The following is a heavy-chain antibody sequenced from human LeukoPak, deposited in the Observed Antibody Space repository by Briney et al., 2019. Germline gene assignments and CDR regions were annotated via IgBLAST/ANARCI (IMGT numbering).Heavy chain of an antibody. CDR1: GGSISSGGYS. CDR3: ARQRGWLSVDY. CDR2: IYYSGST. V-gene: IGHV4-30-4*07. J-gene: IGHJ4*02. Sequence: SETLSLTCAVSGGSISSGGYSWSWIRQPPGKGLEWIGYIYYSGSTYYNPSLKSRVTISVDTSKNQFSLKLSSVTAADTAVYYCARQRGWLSVDYWGQGTLVTVSS. D-gene: IGHD3-22*01.